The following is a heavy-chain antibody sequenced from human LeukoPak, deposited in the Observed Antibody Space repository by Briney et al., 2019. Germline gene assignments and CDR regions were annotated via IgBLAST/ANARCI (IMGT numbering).Heavy chain of an antibody. V-gene: IGHV4-59*01. CDR2: IYYSGST. Sequence: SETLSLTCTVSGGSISSYYWSWIRQPPGKGLEWIGYIYYSGSTNYNPSLKSRVTISVDTSKNQFSLKLNSVTAADTAVYYCASTPWGRFDAWGQGTLVTVSS. CDR3: ASTPWGRFDA. J-gene: IGHJ5*02. D-gene: IGHD7-27*01. CDR1: GGSISSYY.